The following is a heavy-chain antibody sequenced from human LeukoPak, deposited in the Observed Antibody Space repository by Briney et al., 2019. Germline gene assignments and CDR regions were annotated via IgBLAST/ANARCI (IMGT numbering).Heavy chain of an antibody. J-gene: IGHJ6*04. CDR1: GFTFSSYE. CDR3: TELGITMIGGV. CDR2: ISSSGSTI. Sequence: GGSLRLSCAGSGFTFSSYEMNWVRQAPGKGLEWVSYISSSGSTIYYADSVKGRFTISRDNAKNSLYLQMNSLRAEDTAVYYCTELGITMIGGVWGKGTTVTISS. V-gene: IGHV3-48*03. D-gene: IGHD3-10*02.